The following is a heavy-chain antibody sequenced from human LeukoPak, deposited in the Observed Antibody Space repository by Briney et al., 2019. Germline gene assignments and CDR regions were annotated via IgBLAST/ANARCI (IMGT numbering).Heavy chain of an antibody. D-gene: IGHD3-22*01. CDR1: GYTFTSYD. CDR2: MNPNSGNT. V-gene: IGHV1-8*01. J-gene: IGHJ6*03. CDR3: AREGYYDTSGYYYMDV. Sequence: APVKVSCKASGYTFTSYDINWVRQAAGQGLEWMGWMNPNSGNTGYAQKFQGRVTMTRNTSISTAYMELSSLRSEDTAVYYCAREGYYDTSGYYYMDVWGKGTTVTVSS.